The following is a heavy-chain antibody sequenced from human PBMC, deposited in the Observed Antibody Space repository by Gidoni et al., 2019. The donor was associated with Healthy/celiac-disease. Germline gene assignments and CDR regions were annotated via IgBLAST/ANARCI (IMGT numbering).Heavy chain of an antibody. CDR2: MSGSGGST. CDR3: AKGRAVAGDYYYGMDV. D-gene: IGHD6-19*01. V-gene: IGHV3-23*01. Sequence: EVQLFESGRRLMQPAGSLRLSCSASGFTFSSYARSWVGQAPGKGLEWVSAMSGSGGSTYYADAVKGRFTISRDNTKNTLYLQMNSLRAEDTAVYYCAKGRAVAGDYYYGMDVWGQGTTVTVSS. J-gene: IGHJ6*02. CDR1: GFTFSSYA.